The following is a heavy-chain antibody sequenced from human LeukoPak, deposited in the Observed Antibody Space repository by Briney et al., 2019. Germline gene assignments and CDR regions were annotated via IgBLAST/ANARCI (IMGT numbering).Heavy chain of an antibody. D-gene: IGHD3-22*01. Sequence: SVKVSCKASGGTFSSYAISWVRQAPGQGLEWMGGIIPIFGTANYAQKFQGRVTITTDESTSTAYMELSSLRSEDTAVYYCARPHYDSSGYYNWYFDLWGRGTLVTVSS. V-gene: IGHV1-69*05. CDR1: GGTFSSYA. J-gene: IGHJ2*01. CDR2: IIPIFGTA. CDR3: ARPHYDSSGYYNWYFDL.